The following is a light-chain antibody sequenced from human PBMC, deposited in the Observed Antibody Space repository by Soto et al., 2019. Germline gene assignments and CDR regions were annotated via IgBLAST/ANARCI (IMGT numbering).Light chain of an antibody. CDR3: QQLNSYPLT. CDR2: AAS. Sequence: DIQLTQSPSFLSASVGDRVTITCRASQGISSYLAWYQQKPGKAPKLLIYAASTLQSGVPSRFSGSGFGTEFTLTISSLQPEDFATYYCQQLNSYPLTFGGGTKVEFK. V-gene: IGKV1-9*01. J-gene: IGKJ4*01. CDR1: QGISSY.